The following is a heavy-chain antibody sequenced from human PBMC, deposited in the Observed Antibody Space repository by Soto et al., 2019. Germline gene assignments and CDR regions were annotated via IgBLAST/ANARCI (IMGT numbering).Heavy chain of an antibody. CDR1: DGSDSGSY. V-gene: IGHV4-59*02. Sequence: SDTLSLTCSISDGSDSGSYWSWTRQSPGKGLEWIGHIYSSGTTKYNPSLRTRLTISLGTSSNKFSKNLTSVTAAHTAIYYCAVEGQDYFFDMWGQGIQVPVAS. CDR2: IYSSGTT. CDR3: AVEGQDYFFDM. D-gene: IGHD3-22*01. J-gene: IGHJ4*02.